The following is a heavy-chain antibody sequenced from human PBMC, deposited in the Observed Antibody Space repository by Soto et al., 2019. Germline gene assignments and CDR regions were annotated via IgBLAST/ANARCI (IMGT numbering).Heavy chain of an antibody. D-gene: IGHD6-19*01. Sequence: QLQLQESGPGLVKPSETLSLTCTVSGGSISSRSYYWGWIRQPPGKGLEWIGSIYYSGSDYNPSLKSRVTMSVDTSKTQFSLKLSSVTAADTAVYYCARKSDAVASKPPDYWGQGTLVTVSS. CDR1: GGSISSRSYY. CDR3: ARKSDAVASKPPDY. J-gene: IGHJ4*02. CDR2: IYYSGS. V-gene: IGHV4-39*01.